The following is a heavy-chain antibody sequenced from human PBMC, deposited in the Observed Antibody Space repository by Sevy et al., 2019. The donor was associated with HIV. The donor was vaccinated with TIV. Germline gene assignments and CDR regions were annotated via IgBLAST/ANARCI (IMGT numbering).Heavy chain of an antibody. CDR1: GFTFSSYG. J-gene: IGHJ6*02. CDR3: ARDYDYVWGSYNYYGMDV. CDR2: IWYDGSNK. V-gene: IGHV3-33*01. D-gene: IGHD3-16*01. Sequence: GGSLRLSCAASGFTFSSYGMHWVRQAPGKGLEWVAVIWYDGSNKYHAVSVKGRFTISRDNSKNTLYLQMNSLRAEDTAVYYCARDYDYVWGSYNYYGMDVWGQGTTVTVSS.